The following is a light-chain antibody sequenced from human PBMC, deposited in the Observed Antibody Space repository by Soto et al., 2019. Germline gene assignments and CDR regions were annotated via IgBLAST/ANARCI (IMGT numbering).Light chain of an antibody. Sequence: DIQMTQSPSSVSASVGDRVTITCRASQDISRWLAWYQQKPGKVPRLLLYAASTLQSGVPLRFSGSGSGTDFTLTISSLQPEDFAIYYCQQANSFPPYTFGQGTKVDIK. CDR1: QDISRW. V-gene: IGKV1-12*01. CDR3: QQANSFPPYT. CDR2: AAS. J-gene: IGKJ2*01.